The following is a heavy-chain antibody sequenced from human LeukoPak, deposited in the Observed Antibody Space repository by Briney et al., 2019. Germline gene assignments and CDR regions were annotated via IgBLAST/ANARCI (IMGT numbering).Heavy chain of an antibody. CDR3: AKDQEGSSSYYFDY. V-gene: IGHV3-74*01. J-gene: IGHJ4*02. Sequence: GGSLRLSCVASGFTFSSYWIHWVRQAPGKGLVWVSRINGNGGSTDYADSVKGRFTISRDNSKNTLYLQMNSLRAEDTAVYYCAKDQEGSSSYYFDYWGQGTLVTVSS. CDR1: GFTFSSYW. D-gene: IGHD6-6*01. CDR2: INGNGGST.